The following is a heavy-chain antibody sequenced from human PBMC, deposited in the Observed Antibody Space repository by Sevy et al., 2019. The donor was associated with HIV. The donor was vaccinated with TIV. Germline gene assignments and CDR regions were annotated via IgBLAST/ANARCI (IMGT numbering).Heavy chain of an antibody. J-gene: IGHJ3*02. D-gene: IGHD2-2*01. CDR1: GGSFSGYY. CDR3: ARHCSSTSCSHAFDI. V-gene: IGHV4-34*01. CDR2: INHSGST. Sequence: SETLSLTCAVYGGSFSGYYWSWIRHPPGKGLEWIGEINHSGSTNYNPSLKSRVTISGDTSKNQFSLKLSSVTAADTAVYYRARHCSSTSCSHAFDIWGQGTMVTVSS.